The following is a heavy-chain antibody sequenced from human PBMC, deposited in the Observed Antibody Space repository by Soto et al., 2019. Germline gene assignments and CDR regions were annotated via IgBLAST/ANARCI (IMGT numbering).Heavy chain of an antibody. J-gene: IGHJ6*02. CDR1: GFTFSSYA. CDR2: ISGSGGST. Sequence: PGGSLRLSCAASGFTFSSYAMSWVRQAPGKGLEWVSAISGSGGSTYYADSVKGRFTISRDNSKNTLYLQMNSLRAEDTAVYYCAKLWDWGSGSYRRMDVWGQGTTVTVSS. D-gene: IGHD3-10*01. V-gene: IGHV3-23*01. CDR3: AKLWDWGSGSYRRMDV.